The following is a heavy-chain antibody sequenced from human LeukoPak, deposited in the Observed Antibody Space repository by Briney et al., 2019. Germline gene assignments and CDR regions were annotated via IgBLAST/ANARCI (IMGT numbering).Heavy chain of an antibody. CDR3: ARASPPGTFRMDV. D-gene: IGHD2/OR15-2a*01. J-gene: IGHJ6*02. V-gene: IGHV4-30-2*01. Sequence: PSETLSLTCVVSGGSISGGDYCWSWIRQPTGKGLEWIGHISHSEITYYNPSLKSRVTLLVDRPKNQFSLKLSPVTAADTAMYYCARASPPGTFRMDVWGQGTTVTVSS. CDR1: GGSISGGDYC. CDR2: ISHSEIT.